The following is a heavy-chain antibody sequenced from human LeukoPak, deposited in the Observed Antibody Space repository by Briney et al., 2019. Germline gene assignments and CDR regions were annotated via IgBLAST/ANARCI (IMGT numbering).Heavy chain of an antibody. CDR1: GGTFSNYA. CDR2: IIPILGIA. CDR3: ARSYYYDSSGYYPLDY. Sequence: SVKVSCKASGGTFSNYAISWVRQAPGQGLEWMGRIIPILGIANYAQKFQGRVTITADKSTSTAYMELSSLRSEDTAVYYCARSYYYDSSGYYPLDYWGQGTLVTVSS. V-gene: IGHV1-69*04. D-gene: IGHD3-22*01. J-gene: IGHJ4*02.